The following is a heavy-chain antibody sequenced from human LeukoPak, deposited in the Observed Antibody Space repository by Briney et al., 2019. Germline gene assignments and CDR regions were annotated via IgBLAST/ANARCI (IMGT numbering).Heavy chain of an antibody. Sequence: GGSLRLSCADSGFTFSRYAMTRVRQAPGKGLEWVSAISGSGVSTYYADSVKGRFSISRDNSKNTLYLQMNSLRDEDTAIYYCAKDVRGDYYGSGSPYPNYMDVWGKGTTVTVSS. CDR2: ISGSGVST. V-gene: IGHV3-23*01. CDR1: GFTFSRYA. D-gene: IGHD3-10*01. CDR3: AKDVRGDYYGSGSPYPNYMDV. J-gene: IGHJ6*03.